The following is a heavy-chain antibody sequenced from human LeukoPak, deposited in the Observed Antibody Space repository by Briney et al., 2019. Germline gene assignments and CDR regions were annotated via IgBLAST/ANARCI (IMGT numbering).Heavy chain of an antibody. CDR3: ARSDSSSSLVLGSYYGMDV. CDR2: IYYSGNT. J-gene: IGHJ6*02. V-gene: IGHV4-39*01. D-gene: IGHD6-6*01. CDR1: GGSIISSSYY. Sequence: PSETLSLTCTVSGGSIISSSYYWVWIRQSPGEGLEWVWTIYYSGNTYYNPSLKSRVTISVDTSKNQFSLQLTSVTAADTAVYYCARSDSSSSLVLGSYYGMDVWGQGTTVTVSS.